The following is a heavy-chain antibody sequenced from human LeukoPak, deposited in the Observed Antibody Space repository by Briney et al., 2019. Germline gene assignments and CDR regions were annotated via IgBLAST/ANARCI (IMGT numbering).Heavy chain of an antibody. Sequence: GESLKISCKGSGYSFTSYWICLVRQMPGKVLELVGIIYPGNSDTRYSPSFQGPVTISTSKSISPAYLQWISLKASDTAMSYWARYDDYVAGPIFDYWGQGTLVTVSS. J-gene: IGHJ4*02. CDR3: ARYDDYVAGPIFDY. V-gene: IGHV5-51*01. D-gene: IGHD6-19*01. CDR1: GYSFTSYW. CDR2: IYPGNSDT.